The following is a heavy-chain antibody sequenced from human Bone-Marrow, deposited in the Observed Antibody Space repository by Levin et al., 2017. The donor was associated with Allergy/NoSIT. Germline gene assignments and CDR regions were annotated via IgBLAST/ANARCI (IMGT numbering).Heavy chain of an antibody. CDR2: IIPVLGTT. V-gene: IGHV1-69*08. Sequence: ASVKVSCMASGGTFSSYPLYWMRQAPGQGLEWMGRIIPVLGTTNYALNFQGRVTITADKSTSTAYMELSSLRSEDTAVYYCARTNGYSNGPEGFGMDVWGQGSTVTVAS. CDR3: ARTNGYSNGPEGFGMDV. J-gene: IGHJ6*02. D-gene: IGHD3-22*01. CDR1: GGTFSSYP.